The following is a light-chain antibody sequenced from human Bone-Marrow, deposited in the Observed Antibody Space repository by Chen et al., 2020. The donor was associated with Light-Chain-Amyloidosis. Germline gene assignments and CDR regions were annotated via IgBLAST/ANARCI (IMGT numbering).Light chain of an antibody. Sequence: SYVLTQPSSVSGAPGQTATIACGGNNIGSTSVHWYQQTPGQAPLLVVYDDSDRPSGIPGRLSGSNSGNTSTLTISRVEAGDEADYYCQVWDRSSDRPVCGGGTKLTVL. CDR2: DDS. V-gene: IGLV3-21*02. CDR1: NIGSTS. J-gene: IGLJ3*02. CDR3: QVWDRSSDRPV.